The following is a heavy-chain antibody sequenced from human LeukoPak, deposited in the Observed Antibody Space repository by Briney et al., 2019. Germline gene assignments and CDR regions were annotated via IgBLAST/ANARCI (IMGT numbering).Heavy chain of an antibody. CDR2: ISGSGGST. V-gene: IGHV3-23*01. J-gene: IGHJ4*02. CDR3: AKSFSDYCGGDCYLDY. D-gene: IGHD2-21*02. CDR1: GFTFSSYA. Sequence: GGSLRLSCAASGFTFSSYAMSWVRQAPGKGLEWVSAISGSGGSTYYADSVKGRFTISRDNSKNTLYLQMNSLRAEDTAVYYCAKSFSDYCGGDCYLDYWGQGTLVTVSS.